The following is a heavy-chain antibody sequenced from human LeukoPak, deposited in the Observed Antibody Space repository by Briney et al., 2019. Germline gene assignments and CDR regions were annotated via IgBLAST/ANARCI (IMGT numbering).Heavy chain of an antibody. CDR1: GGSISSYY. Sequence: SETLSLTCTVSGGSISSYYWSWIRQPPGKGLEWIGYIYYSGSTNYNPSLKSRVTISVDTSKNQFSLKLSSVTAADTAVYYRARQRGYCSSTSCYDPPINWFDPWSQGTLVTVSS. D-gene: IGHD2-2*01. CDR3: ARQRGYCSSTSCYDPPINWFDP. V-gene: IGHV4-59*01. J-gene: IGHJ5*02. CDR2: IYYSGST.